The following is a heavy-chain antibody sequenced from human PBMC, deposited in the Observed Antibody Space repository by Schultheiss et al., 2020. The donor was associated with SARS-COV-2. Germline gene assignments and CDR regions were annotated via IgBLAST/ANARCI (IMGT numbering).Heavy chain of an antibody. CDR3: ARDGYYSGSGSPRYYFDY. V-gene: IGHV3-30*03. CDR2: ISYDTNNR. J-gene: IGHJ4*02. Sequence: GGSLRLSCAASGFSFSNYGMHWVRQAPGKGLEWVAVISYDTNNRYYADSVKGRFTISRDNSKSTLYLQMNSLRAEDTAVYYCARDGYYSGSGSPRYYFDYWGQGTLVTVSS. D-gene: IGHD3-10*01. CDR1: GFSFSNYG.